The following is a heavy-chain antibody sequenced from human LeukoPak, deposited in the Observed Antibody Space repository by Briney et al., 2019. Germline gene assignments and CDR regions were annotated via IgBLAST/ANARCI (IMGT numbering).Heavy chain of an antibody. CDR1: GYTFTSYG. V-gene: IGHV1-18*01. CDR3: ASCGLGELSQSYVFDI. Sequence: GASVKVSCKASGYTFTSYGISWVRQAPGQGLEWMGWISAYNGNTNYAQKLQGRVTMTTDTSTSTAYMELRSLRSDDTAVYYCASCGLGELSQSYVFDIGAQGTMVTV. CDR2: ISAYNGNT. J-gene: IGHJ3*02. D-gene: IGHD3-16*02.